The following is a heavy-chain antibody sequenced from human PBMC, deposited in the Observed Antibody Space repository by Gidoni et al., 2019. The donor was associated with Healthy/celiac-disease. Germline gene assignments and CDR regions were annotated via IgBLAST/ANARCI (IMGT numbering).Heavy chain of an antibody. CDR1: GFTFSSYS. Sequence: EVQLVESGGVLVQPGGSLRLSCAASGFTFSSYSMNWVRQAPGKGLEWVSYISSSSSTIYYADSVKGRFTISRDNAKNSLYLQMNSLRDEDTAVYYCARDRAPVMIPNWFDPWGQGTLVTVSS. CDR3: ARDRAPVMIPNWFDP. CDR2: ISSSSSTI. D-gene: IGHD3-3*01. V-gene: IGHV3-48*02. J-gene: IGHJ5*02.